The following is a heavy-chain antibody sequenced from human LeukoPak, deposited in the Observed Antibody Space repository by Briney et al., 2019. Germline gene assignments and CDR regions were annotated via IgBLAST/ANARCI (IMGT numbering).Heavy chain of an antibody. CDR3: ARQLRGYQEYYFDY. CDR1: GYTFTSYG. V-gene: IGHV1-18*01. J-gene: IGHJ4*02. Sequence: ASVKVSCKASGYTFTSYGISWVRQAPGQGLEWMGWISAYNGNTNYAQKLQGRVTMTTDTSTSTVYMELSSLRSEDTAVYYCARQLRGYQEYYFDYWGQGTLVTVSS. D-gene: IGHD5-12*01. CDR2: ISAYNGNT.